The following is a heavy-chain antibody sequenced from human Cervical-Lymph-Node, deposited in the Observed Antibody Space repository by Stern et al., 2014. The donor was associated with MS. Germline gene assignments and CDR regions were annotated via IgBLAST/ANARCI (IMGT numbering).Heavy chain of an antibody. CDR2: IRPDGTEK. V-gene: IGHV3-7*01. CDR3: ARDGGNGYDFEY. CDR1: GFVFSAYW. Sequence: EAQLVESGGGLVQAGGSLRLSCATSGFVFSAYWMSWVRQAPGKGLGWVANIRPDGTEKLFVDSVEGRFTISRDNAKNSLYLQMNSLRAEDTALYYCARDGGNGYDFEYWGQGTLVTVSS. D-gene: IGHD5-12*01. J-gene: IGHJ4*02.